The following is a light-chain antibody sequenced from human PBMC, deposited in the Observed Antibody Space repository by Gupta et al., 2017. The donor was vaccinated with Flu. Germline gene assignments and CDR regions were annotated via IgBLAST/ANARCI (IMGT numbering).Light chain of an antibody. CDR1: NIGRKK. Sequence: LGQTARITCGGNNIGRKKVHWYKQKPGQDPGLVIYNRSNRPSGMPGRFCASKSGTAETLNISRDEVGDDAYYYCQVGDSSTHVVFGGGTKMTVL. J-gene: IGLJ2*01. V-gene: IGLV3-9*01. CDR2: NRS. CDR3: QVGDSSTHVV.